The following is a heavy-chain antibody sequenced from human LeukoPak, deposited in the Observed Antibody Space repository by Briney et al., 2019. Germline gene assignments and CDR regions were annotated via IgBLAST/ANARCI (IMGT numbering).Heavy chain of an antibody. CDR1: SGSISSSGYY. CDR3: AKGRPAAGQYYFDY. J-gene: IGHJ4*02. V-gene: IGHV4-31*03. CDR2: TSYSGTT. D-gene: IGHD6-13*01. Sequence: SQTPSLTCTVSSGSISSSGYYWSWIRQLSGKGLEWIGSTSYSGTTYYNPSLKSRVTISLDTSKNQFSLKLSSVTAADTAVYYCAKGRPAAGQYYFDYWGQGILVTVSS.